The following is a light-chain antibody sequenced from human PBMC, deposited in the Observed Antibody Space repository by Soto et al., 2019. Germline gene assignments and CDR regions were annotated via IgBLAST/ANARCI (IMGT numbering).Light chain of an antibody. Sequence: QSALTQPPSVSGAPGQRVTISCTGSSSNIGAGYDVHWYQQHPGTAPKLLIYANINRPSGVPDRFSGSKSGTSASLAITGFEVEDEGDYYCHSYDSTLSSRYVFGRGTKLTVL. CDR1: SSNIGAGYD. V-gene: IGLV1-40*01. CDR3: HSYDSTLSSRYV. J-gene: IGLJ6*01. CDR2: ANI.